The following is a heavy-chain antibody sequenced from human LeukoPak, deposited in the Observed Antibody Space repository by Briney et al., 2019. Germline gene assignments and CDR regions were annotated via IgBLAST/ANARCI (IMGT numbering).Heavy chain of an antibody. J-gene: IGHJ4*02. CDR3: AKSGSSYIFDH. Sequence: SKTLSLTCAVYGGSFSGYYWSWIRQPPGKWLEWIGEISHSGSTNYNPSLKSRVTISLDTSKNQFSLKLSSVTAADTAVYYCAKSGSSYIFDHWGQGTLVSVSS. D-gene: IGHD1-26*01. CDR2: ISHSGST. V-gene: IGHV4-34*01. CDR1: GGSFSGYY.